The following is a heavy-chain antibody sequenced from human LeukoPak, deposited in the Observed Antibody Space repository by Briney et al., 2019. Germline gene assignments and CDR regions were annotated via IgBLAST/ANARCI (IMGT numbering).Heavy chain of an antibody. CDR1: GFTFSSYG. J-gene: IGHJ6*02. D-gene: IGHD2-2*01. CDR2: IWYDGSNK. CDR3: ARVRYCSSTSCYWTKYYYYYYGMDV. V-gene: IGHV3-33*01. Sequence: GGSLRLSCAASGFTFSSYGMHWVRQAPGKGLEWVAVIWYDGSNKYYADSVKGRFTISRDNSKNTLYLQMNSLRAEDTAVYYCARVRYCSSTSCYWTKYYYYYYGMDVWGQGTTVTVSS.